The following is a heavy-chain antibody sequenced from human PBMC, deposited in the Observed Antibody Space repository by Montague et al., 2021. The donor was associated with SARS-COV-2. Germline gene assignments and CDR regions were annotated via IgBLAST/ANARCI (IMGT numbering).Heavy chain of an antibody. CDR1: GGSFSGYY. CDR3: ARAGQDVVVPARGIGAYYYYYYMDV. CDR2: INHSCST. J-gene: IGHJ6*03. V-gene: IGHV4-34*01. Sequence: SETLSLTCAVYGGSFSGYYWSWIRQPPGKGLEWIGEINHSCSTNYNPSLTIRVTISVDTSQNQFSLNLSSVTAADTAVSYCARAGQDVVVPARGIGAYYYYYYMDVWGKGTTVTVSS. D-gene: IGHD2-2*01.